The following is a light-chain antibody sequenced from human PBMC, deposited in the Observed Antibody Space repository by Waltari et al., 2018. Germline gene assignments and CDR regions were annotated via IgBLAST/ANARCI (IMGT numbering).Light chain of an antibody. CDR3: RQDNSFPRT. CDR1: QGISSW. V-gene: IGKV1-12*01. Sequence: IQMTQSPSSVSASVGDRVTITCRASQGISSWLAWYQQKPGKAPHLLLYAESNLRSGVTPRCSGSGSARDVTLTISSRQPEDLANFYCRQDNSFPRTFGQGTKVEIK. CDR2: AES. J-gene: IGKJ1*01.